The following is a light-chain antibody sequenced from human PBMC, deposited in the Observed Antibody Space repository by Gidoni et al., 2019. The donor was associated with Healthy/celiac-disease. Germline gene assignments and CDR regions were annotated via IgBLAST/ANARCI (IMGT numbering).Light chain of an antibody. CDR2: AAS. Sequence: IRLTQSPSSLFASVGDRITITCRASHSISNYLNWYQQKPGKAPKLLIYAASSLQSGVPSRFSGSGSGTDFTLTISSLQPEDFATYYCQQGYSTVLTFGGGTKVEIK. J-gene: IGKJ4*01. V-gene: IGKV1-39*01. CDR3: QQGYSTVLT. CDR1: HSISNY.